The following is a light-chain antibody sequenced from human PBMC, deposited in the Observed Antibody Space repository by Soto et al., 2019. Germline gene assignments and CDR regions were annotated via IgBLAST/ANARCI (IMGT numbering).Light chain of an antibody. Sequence: DTQITQSPSARSATLGDTGTSTSRASRDISNSLAWYQQTPGKAPKLLLRGASSLHRGVPSRFSGGGAGTEFTLTISSLQPEDFATYYCQQTSAFPRTFGQGTKVDIK. CDR3: QQTSAFPRT. CDR2: GAS. J-gene: IGKJ1*01. CDR1: RDISNS. V-gene: IGKV1-12*01.